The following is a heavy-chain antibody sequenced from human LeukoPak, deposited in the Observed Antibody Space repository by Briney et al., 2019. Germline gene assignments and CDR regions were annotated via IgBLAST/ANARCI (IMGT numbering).Heavy chain of an antibody. CDR1: GFTFSRYS. CDR2: ISSSSSYI. Sequence: KPGGSLRLSCAASGFTFSRYSMNWVRQAPGKGLEWVSSISSSSSYIYYADSVKGRFTISRDNAKNSLYLQMNSVRAEDTAVYYCARDSSCWYGHDYYYYMDVWGKGTTVTVSS. CDR3: ARDSSCWYGHDYYYYMDV. V-gene: IGHV3-21*01. D-gene: IGHD6-19*01. J-gene: IGHJ6*03.